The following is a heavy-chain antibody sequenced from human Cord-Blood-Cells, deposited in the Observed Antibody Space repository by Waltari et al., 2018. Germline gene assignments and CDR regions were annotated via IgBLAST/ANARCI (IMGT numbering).Heavy chain of an antibody. CDR2: IYTSGST. CDR3: ARDKSSGYYYYYYYMDV. J-gene: IGHJ6*03. CDR1: GGSISSYY. V-gene: IGHV4-4*07. D-gene: IGHD3-22*01. Sequence: QVQLQESGPGLVKPSETLSLTCTVSGGSISSYYWSWIRQPAGKGLEWIGRIYTSGSTNYNPSLKSRVTMSVDTSKNQCSLKLSSVTAADTSVYYCARDKSSGYYYYYYYMDVWGKGTTVTVSS.